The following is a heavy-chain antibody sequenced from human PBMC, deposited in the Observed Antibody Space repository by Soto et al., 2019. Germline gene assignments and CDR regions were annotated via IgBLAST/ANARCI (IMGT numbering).Heavy chain of an antibody. J-gene: IGHJ4*02. CDR1: GYRFASCG. Sequence: APVEPSCEECGYRFASCGICWVQQDPGQGLEWMGWISAYNGNTNYAQKLQGRVTMTTDTSTSTAYMELRSLRSDDTAVYYCARDSSLHYFAYWGQGTLVTVSS. CDR3: ARDSSLHYFAY. CDR2: ISAYNGNT. V-gene: IGHV1-18*04. D-gene: IGHD6-19*01.